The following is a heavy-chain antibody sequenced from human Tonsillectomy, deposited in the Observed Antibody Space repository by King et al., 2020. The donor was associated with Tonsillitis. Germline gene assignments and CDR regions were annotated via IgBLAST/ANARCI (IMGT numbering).Heavy chain of an antibody. J-gene: IGHJ4*02. CDR1: GFTFGGYA. CDR2: IRSETYGGIT. CDR3: AGGGGYYDTSGYSDYFDY. V-gene: IGHV3-49*05. Sequence: VQLVESGGGLVKPGRSLRLSCTASGFTFGGYAMSWFRQAPGKGLEWVNFIRSETYGGITEYAASVKGRFTISRDDSKSIAYLQMHSLKTEDTDVYYWAGGGGYYDTSGYSDYFDYWGQGTLVTVSS. D-gene: IGHD3-22*01.